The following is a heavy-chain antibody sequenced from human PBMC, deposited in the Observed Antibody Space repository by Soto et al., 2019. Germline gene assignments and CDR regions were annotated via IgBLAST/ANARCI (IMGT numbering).Heavy chain of an antibody. CDR2: INHSGST. CDR3: ARRRAVAGNFDY. Sequence: QVQLQQWGAGLLKPSETLSLTCAVYGGSFSGYYWSWIRQPPGKGLEWIGEINHSGSTNYNPSLKSRVTIPVDASKNQFSLKLSSVTAADTAVYYCARRRAVAGNFDYWGQGTLVTVSS. J-gene: IGHJ4*02. V-gene: IGHV4-34*01. D-gene: IGHD6-19*01. CDR1: GGSFSGYY.